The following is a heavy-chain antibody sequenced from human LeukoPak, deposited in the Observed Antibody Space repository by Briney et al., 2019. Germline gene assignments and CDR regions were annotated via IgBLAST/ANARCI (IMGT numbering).Heavy chain of an antibody. V-gene: IGHV1-2*02. D-gene: IGHD1-26*01. CDR1: GYTFTGYY. CDR2: INPNNGGT. J-gene: IGHJ4*02. CDR3: ARWGRGSYYAPFFDY. Sequence: SVKVSCKASGYTFTGYYMHWVRQAPGQGLEWMGWINPNNGGTNYAQKFQGRVTMTRDTSISTAYMELSRLRSDDTAVYYCARWGRGSYYAPFFDYWGQGTLVTVSS.